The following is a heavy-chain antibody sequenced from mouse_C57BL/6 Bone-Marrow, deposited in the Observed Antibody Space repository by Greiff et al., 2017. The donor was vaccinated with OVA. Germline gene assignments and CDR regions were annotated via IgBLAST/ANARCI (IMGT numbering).Heavy chain of an antibody. CDR1: GYTFTSYW. CDR3: ARIHSWDAMDY. Sequence: QVQLQQPGAELVKPGASVKMSCKASGYTFTSYWITWVKQRPGQGLEWIGDIYPGSGSTNYNEKFKGKATLTADKSSSTAYMQLSSLTSEDSAVYFCARIHSWDAMDYWGQGTSVTVSS. CDR2: IYPGSGST. V-gene: IGHV1-55*01. J-gene: IGHJ4*01. D-gene: IGHD2-12*01.